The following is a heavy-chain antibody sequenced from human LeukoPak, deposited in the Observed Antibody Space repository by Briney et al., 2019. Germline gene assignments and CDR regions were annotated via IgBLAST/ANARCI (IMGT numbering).Heavy chain of an antibody. Sequence: GGSLRLSCAASGFTFSSYSMNWVRQAPGKGLEWVSYISSSSSTIYYADSVKGRFTISRDNAKNSLYLQMNSLRAEDTAVYYCASGGIFQEFAYWGQGTLVTVSS. D-gene: IGHD2-15*01. CDR3: ASGGIFQEFAY. CDR2: ISSSSSTI. V-gene: IGHV3-48*01. J-gene: IGHJ4*02. CDR1: GFTFSSYS.